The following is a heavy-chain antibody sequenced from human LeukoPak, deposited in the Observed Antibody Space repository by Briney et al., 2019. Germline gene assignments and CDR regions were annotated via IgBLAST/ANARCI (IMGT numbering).Heavy chain of an antibody. J-gene: IGHJ4*02. CDR3: ARDPTEDFWSGFYSYFDF. Sequence: GESLKVSCKASGYTFTTYGLSWVRQAPGQGLEWMGWISTYNGNTNYAQKFQGRVTMTTDTSTSTAYMELRSLRSDDTAVYYCARDPTEDFWSGFYSYFDFWGQGTLVTVSS. CDR1: GYTFTTYG. V-gene: IGHV1-18*01. CDR2: ISTYNGNT. D-gene: IGHD3-3*01.